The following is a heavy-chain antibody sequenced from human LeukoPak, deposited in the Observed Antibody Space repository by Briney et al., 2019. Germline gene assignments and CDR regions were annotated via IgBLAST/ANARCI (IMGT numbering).Heavy chain of an antibody. CDR1: DYTFTSYG. D-gene: IGHD3-10*01. Sequence: ASVKVSCKASDYTFTSYGISWVRQAPGQGLEWMEWITTYNGNTKYAQTLQGRITMTTDTSTSTSYMELRSLRSDDTAVYYCARGPYYYGSGSLPHYFDYWGQGTLVTVSS. CDR2: ITTYNGNT. V-gene: IGHV1-18*01. CDR3: ARGPYYYGSGSLPHYFDY. J-gene: IGHJ4*02.